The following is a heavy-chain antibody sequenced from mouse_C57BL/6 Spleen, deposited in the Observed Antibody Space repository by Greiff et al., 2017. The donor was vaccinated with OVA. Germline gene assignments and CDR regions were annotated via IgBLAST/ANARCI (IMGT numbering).Heavy chain of an antibody. CDR1: GFTFSSYG. CDR2: ISSGGSYT. Sequence: EVKLVESGGDLVKPGGSLKLSCAASGFTFSSYGMSWVRQTPDKRLEWVATISSGGSYTYYPDSVKGRFTISRGNAKNTLYLQMSSLKSEDTAMYYCARQDYYGSSLFDYWGQGTTLTVSS. J-gene: IGHJ2*01. V-gene: IGHV5-6*02. CDR3: ARQDYYGSSLFDY. D-gene: IGHD1-1*01.